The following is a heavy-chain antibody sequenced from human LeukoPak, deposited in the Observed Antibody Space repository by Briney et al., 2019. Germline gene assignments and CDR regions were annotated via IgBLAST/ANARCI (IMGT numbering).Heavy chain of an antibody. J-gene: IGHJ4*02. CDR3: ARVREVWFGELFLPFDY. Sequence: GRSLRLSCAASRFTFSSCGMHWLRQAPGKGLEWVAVISYDGRNKYYADSVKGRFTIFRDNSKNTLYLHMNSLRVEDTAVYYCARVREVWFGELFLPFDYWGQGTLVTVSS. V-gene: IGHV3-30*03. CDR1: RFTFSSCG. CDR2: ISYDGRNK. D-gene: IGHD3-10*01.